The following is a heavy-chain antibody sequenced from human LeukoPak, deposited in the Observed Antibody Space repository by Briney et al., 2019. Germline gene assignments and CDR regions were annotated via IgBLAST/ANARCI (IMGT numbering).Heavy chain of an antibody. CDR2: INRSGGSN. J-gene: IGHJ6*03. CDR3: AKDGAIEVFRVRYDYYMDV. D-gene: IGHD3-3*01. V-gene: IGHV3-23*01. CDR1: GFTFSSYS. Sequence: GGSLRLSCAASGFTFSSYSLSWVRQAPGKGREGVACINRSGGSNYYPAPVKRRITTFKNTSKNTFYLQMNSLRAEDTAVYYCAKDGAIEVFRVRYDYYMDVWGEATTVTLSS.